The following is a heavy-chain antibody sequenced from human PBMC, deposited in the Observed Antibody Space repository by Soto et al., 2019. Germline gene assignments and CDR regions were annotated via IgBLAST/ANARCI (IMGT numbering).Heavy chain of an antibody. Sequence: GGSLRLSCPASGFTFSSYAMSWVRQAPGKGLEWVSAISGSGGSTYYADSVKGRFTISRDNSKNTLYLQMNSLRAEDTAVYYCAKDWSYAGGGKIDYWGQGTLVTVSS. CDR1: GFTFSSYA. V-gene: IGHV3-23*01. CDR2: ISGSGGST. D-gene: IGHD2-15*01. CDR3: AKDWSYAGGGKIDY. J-gene: IGHJ4*02.